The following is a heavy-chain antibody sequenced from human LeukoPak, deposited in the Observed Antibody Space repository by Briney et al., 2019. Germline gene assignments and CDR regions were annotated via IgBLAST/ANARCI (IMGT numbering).Heavy chain of an antibody. Sequence: SETLSLTCAVNGWSFSGYYWSWIRQAPGKGLGGIGEINHSGSTNYNPSLKSRVTISVDTSKNQFSLKLSSVTAADTAVYYCTRGRLLTTVTTSSAFDIWGQGTMVTVSS. J-gene: IGHJ3*02. D-gene: IGHD4-17*01. V-gene: IGHV4-34*01. CDR2: INHSGST. CDR3: TRGRLLTTVTTSSAFDI. CDR1: GWSFSGYY.